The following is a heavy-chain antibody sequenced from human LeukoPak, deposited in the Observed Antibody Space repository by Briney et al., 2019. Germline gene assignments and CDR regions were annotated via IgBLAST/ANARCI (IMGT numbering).Heavy chain of an antibody. CDR3: AKGASGYYYFNF. CDR1: GFTFSSYG. D-gene: IGHD3-3*01. V-gene: IGHV3-23*01. Sequence: GGSLRLSRAASGFTFSSYGMSWVRQAPGKGLEWVPSISNSGGSTFYAASVKGRFTISRDNSKNTLYLQMNSLRADDTAIYYCAKGASGYYYFNFWGQGTLVTVSS. CDR2: ISNSGGST. J-gene: IGHJ4*02.